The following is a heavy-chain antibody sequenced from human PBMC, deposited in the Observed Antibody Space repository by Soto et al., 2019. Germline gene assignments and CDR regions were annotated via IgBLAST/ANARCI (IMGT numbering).Heavy chain of an antibody. CDR1: GFTFSSYA. Sequence: QPVGSLRLSCAASGFTFSSYAMTWVRQAPGKGLEWVSGMSSSGGSTYYADSVKGRFTISRDNSKNTLYLQMNSLRAEDTAVYYCAKDRSQYDVMRAYGYWGQGTLVTIAS. D-gene: IGHD3-9*01. V-gene: IGHV3-23*01. CDR2: MSSSGGST. J-gene: IGHJ4*02. CDR3: AKDRSQYDVMRAYGY.